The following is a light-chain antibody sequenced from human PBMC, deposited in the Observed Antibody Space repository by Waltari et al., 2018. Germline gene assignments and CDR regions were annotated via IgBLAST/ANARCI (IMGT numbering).Light chain of an antibody. Sequence: EIVLTQSPGTLSLSPGERATLSCRASQSVSSSYLAWYQQRPGQAPRRLIYGASNRATGIPDRCSGSGSGTDFTLTSSRLEPEDFAMYYCQQYGSSPRTFGGGTKVEIK. V-gene: IGKV3-20*01. J-gene: IGKJ4*01. CDR3: QQYGSSPRT. CDR2: GAS. CDR1: QSVSSSY.